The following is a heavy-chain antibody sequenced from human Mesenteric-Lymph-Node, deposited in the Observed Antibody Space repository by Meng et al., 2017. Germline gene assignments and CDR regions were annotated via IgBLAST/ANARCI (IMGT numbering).Heavy chain of an antibody. Sequence: VHMQEAGPGLVKPSQTLSLTCTVSGGSVSSGNNYWIWIRQPPGKGLEWIGYIYYSGRTYYNPSLESRVTMSVDTSKNQFSLKLSSVTAADTAVYYCARDSGYDYRLNYWGQGTLVTVSS. J-gene: IGHJ4*02. V-gene: IGHV4-30-4*01. CDR1: GGSVSSGNNY. D-gene: IGHD5-12*01. CDR3: ARDSGYDYRLNY. CDR2: IYYSGRT.